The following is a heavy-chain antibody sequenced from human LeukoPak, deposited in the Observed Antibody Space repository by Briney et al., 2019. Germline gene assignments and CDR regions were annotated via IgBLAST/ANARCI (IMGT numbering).Heavy chain of an antibody. Sequence: ASVKVSCKVSGKTLSDLSIHWLRQPPGKGLEWLGGSDPEDGERIYARMFQGRVTMTEDTSIDTAYMELSSLRSEDTAVYYCVTGFTTMAVDYFDYWGQGTLVTVSP. CDR3: VTGFTTMAVDYFDY. J-gene: IGHJ4*02. CDR2: SDPEDGER. V-gene: IGHV1-24*01. CDR1: GKTLSDLS. D-gene: IGHD5-18*01.